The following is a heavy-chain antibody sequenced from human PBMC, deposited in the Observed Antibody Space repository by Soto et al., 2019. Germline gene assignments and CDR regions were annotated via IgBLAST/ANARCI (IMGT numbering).Heavy chain of an antibody. Sequence: SETPSLTCAVFGGSFRGYHWGWIRQPPGKGLEWIGEINRDGVTNYNPSLKSRLTMSVDTSKKQFSLKLNSVTAADTAVYYCARTATQFSSTSCYTGSLDFWCQATLGTGST. J-gene: IGHJ4*02. CDR3: ARTATQFSSTSCYTGSLDF. CDR2: INRDGVT. V-gene: IGHV4-34*01. D-gene: IGHD2-2*02. CDR1: GGSFRGYH.